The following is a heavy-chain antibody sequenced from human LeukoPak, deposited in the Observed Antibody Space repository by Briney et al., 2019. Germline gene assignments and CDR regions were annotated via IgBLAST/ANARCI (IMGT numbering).Heavy chain of an antibody. CDR1: GGSINFYY. V-gene: IGHV4-59*08. CDR3: ARHAPARSFDY. Sequence: PSETLSLTCTVSGGSINFYYWTWIRQPPGKGQEWIGYIYYSGSTNYNPSLKSRVIISVDTSKNQFSLKLTSVTAADTAVYYCARHAPARSFDYWGQGALVTVSS. D-gene: IGHD2-15*01. CDR2: IYYSGST. J-gene: IGHJ4*02.